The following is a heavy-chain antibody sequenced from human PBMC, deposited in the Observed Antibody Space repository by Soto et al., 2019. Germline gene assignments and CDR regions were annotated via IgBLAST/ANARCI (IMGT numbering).Heavy chain of an antibody. D-gene: IGHD3-10*01. CDR2: IYHSGST. CDR3: AHIRYGSGTNWFDP. V-gene: IGHV4-59*04. J-gene: IGHJ5*02. CDR1: GGSISSYY. Sequence: SETLSLTCTVSGGSISSYYWSWIRQPPGKGLEWIGYIYHSGSTYYNPSLKSRVTISVDRSKNQFSLKLSSVTAADTAVYYCAHIRYGSGTNWFDPWGQGTLVTVSS.